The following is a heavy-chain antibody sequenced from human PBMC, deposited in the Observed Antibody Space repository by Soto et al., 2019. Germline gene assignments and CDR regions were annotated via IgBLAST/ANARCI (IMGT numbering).Heavy chain of an antibody. CDR1: GFTFSSYA. J-gene: IGHJ4*02. CDR3: ARDQGWLQFLDY. CDR2: ISYDGSNK. Sequence: QVQLVESGGGVVQPGRSLRLSCAASGFTFSSYARHWVRQAPGKGLEWVAVISYDGSNKYYADSVKGRFTISRDNSKNTLYLQMNSLRAEDTAVYYCARDQGWLQFLDYWGQGTLVTVSS. V-gene: IGHV3-30-3*01. D-gene: IGHD5-12*01.